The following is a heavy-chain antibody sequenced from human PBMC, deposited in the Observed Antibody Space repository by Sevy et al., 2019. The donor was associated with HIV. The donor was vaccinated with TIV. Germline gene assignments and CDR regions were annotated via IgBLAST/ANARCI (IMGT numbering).Heavy chain of an antibody. CDR1: RSTFVSND. Sequence: ASVKVSCKASRSTFVSNDINWLRQAPGQGLEWVGWMRPISGEVGYAQKFQGRVTMTRNISITTAYMELGRLRFDDTAVYYCAQGYYFTYWGQGTVVTVSS. J-gene: IGHJ4*02. V-gene: IGHV1-8*01. CDR3: AQGYYFTY. CDR2: MRPISGEV. D-gene: IGHD3-22*01.